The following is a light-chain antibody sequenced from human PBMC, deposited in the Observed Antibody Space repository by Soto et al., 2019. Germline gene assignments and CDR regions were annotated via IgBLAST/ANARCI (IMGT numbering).Light chain of an antibody. CDR3: QHRSTWPLT. V-gene: IGKV3-11*01. CDR2: DAS. Sequence: EIVLTQSPATPSLSPGERATLSCRASQSVSSYLAWYQQKPGQAPRLLIYDASNRATGIPARFSGSGSGTDFTLTISSLEPEDFEVYYCQHRSTWPLTFGGGTKVDIK. CDR1: QSVSSY. J-gene: IGKJ4*01.